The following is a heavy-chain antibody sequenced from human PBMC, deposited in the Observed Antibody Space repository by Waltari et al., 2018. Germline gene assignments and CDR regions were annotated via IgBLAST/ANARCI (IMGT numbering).Heavy chain of an antibody. CDR1: GFSLSTSGVG. CDR3: AHIGFPVVVPAASPLFDY. D-gene: IGHD2-2*01. Sequence: QITLKESDPTLVKPTQTLTLTCTFSGFSLSTSGVGVGWIRQPPGKALEWLALIYWNDDKRYSPSLKSRLTITKDTSKNQVVLTMTNMDPVDTATYYCAHIGFPVVVPAASPLFDYWGQGTLVTVSS. CDR2: IYWNDDK. J-gene: IGHJ4*02. V-gene: IGHV2-5*01.